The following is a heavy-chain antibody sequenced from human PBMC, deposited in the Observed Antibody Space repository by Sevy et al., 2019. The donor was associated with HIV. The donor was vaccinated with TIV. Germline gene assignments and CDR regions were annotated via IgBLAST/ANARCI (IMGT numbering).Heavy chain of an antibody. CDR3: ARGRRAGRYYYYYMDV. CDR2: IYHSGST. V-gene: IGHV4-38-2*01. CDR1: GYSISSGYY. J-gene: IGHJ6*03. D-gene: IGHD3-10*01. Sequence: SETLSLTCAVSGYSISSGYYWGWIRQPPGKGLEWIGSIYHSGSTYYNPSLKSRVTISVDTSKNQFSLKLSSVTAADTAVYYCARGRRAGRYYYYYMDVWGKGTTVTVSS.